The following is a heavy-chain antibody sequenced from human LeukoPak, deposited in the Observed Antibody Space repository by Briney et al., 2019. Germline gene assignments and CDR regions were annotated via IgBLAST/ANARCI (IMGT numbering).Heavy chain of an antibody. V-gene: IGHV3-23*01. CDR1: GFTFSSYA. CDR2: ISGSGGST. J-gene: IGHJ5*02. Sequence: GGSLRLSCAASGFTFSSYAMSWVRQAPGKGLEWVSAISGSGGSTYYADSVKGRFTISRDNSKNTLYLQMNSLRAEDTAVYYCAKPSGILLITNPQSWGQGTLVTVSS. CDR3: AKPSGILLITNPQS. D-gene: IGHD1-26*01.